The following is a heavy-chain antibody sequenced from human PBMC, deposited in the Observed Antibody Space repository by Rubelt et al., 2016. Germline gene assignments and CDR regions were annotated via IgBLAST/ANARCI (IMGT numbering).Heavy chain of an antibody. CDR3: TRDVQYVAFDI. Sequence: GLVQPGGSLRLSCAASGFTVSSNYMSWFRQAPGKGLEWVGFIRTKGYSGATDYAASVKGRFTISRDDSKSIAYLQMNSLRTEDTALYYCTRDVQYVAFDIWGQGTMVSVSS. D-gene: IGHD2-8*01. V-gene: IGHV3-49*03. J-gene: IGHJ3*02. CDR1: GFTVSSNY. CDR2: IRTKGYSGAT.